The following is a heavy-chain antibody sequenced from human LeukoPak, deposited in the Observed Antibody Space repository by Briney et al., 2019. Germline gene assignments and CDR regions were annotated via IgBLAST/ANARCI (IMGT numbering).Heavy chain of an antibody. CDR3: ARGFMGNLNWFDP. V-gene: IGHV4-34*01. CDR2: INHSGST. D-gene: IGHD4-23*01. Sequence: SETLSLTCAVYGGSFSGYYWSWIRQPPGKGLEWIGEINHSGSTNYNPSLKSRVTISVDTSKNQFSLKLSSVTAADTAVYYCARGFMGNLNWFDPWGQGTPVTVSS. CDR1: GGSFSGYY. J-gene: IGHJ5*02.